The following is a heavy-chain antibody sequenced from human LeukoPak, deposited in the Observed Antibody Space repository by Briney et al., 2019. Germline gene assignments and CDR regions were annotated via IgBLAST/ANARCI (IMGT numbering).Heavy chain of an antibody. J-gene: IGHJ5*02. CDR2: IYHSGST. V-gene: IGHV4-38-2*02. CDR3: ARDIVVVPAAMRGWFDP. CDR1: GYSISSGYY. Sequence: SETLSLTCAASGYSISSGYYWGWIRQPPGKGLEWIGSIYHSGSTYYNPSLKSRVTISVDTSKNQFSLKLSSVTAADTAVYYCARDIVVVPAAMRGWFDPWGQGTLVTVSS. D-gene: IGHD2-2*01.